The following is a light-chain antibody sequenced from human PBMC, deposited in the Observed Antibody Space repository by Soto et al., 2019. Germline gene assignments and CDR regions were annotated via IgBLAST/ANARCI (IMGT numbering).Light chain of an antibody. J-gene: IGKJ1*01. Sequence: DIQMTQSPCTLSASVGDRVTITCRASQSISSGLAWYQQKPGKGPKLLIYDASSLESGVPSRFSGSGSGTEFTPTISSLQHDDFATYYCQQYNSYPWTFGQGSKVDI. CDR3: QQYNSYPWT. CDR1: QSISSG. CDR2: DAS. V-gene: IGKV1-5*01.